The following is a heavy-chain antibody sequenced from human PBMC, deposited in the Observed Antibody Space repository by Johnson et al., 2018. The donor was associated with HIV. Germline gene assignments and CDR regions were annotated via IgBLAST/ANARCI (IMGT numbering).Heavy chain of an antibody. J-gene: IGHJ3*02. V-gene: IGHV3-15*01. D-gene: IGHD3-10*01. CDR3: TTDPTSILWFREVGRDAFDI. Sequence: MQLVESGGGLIEPGGSLRLSCAASGFIFSNAWMTWVRQAPGKGLEWVGRIKSKTDGETTDYAAPVKGRFTISRDDSKNTLYLQMNSLKTEDTAVYYCTTDPTSILWFREVGRDAFDIWGQGTMVTVSS. CDR1: GFIFSNAW. CDR2: IKSKTDGETT.